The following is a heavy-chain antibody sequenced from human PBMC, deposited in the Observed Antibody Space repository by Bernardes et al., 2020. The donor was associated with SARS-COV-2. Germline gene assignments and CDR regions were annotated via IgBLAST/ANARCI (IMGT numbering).Heavy chain of an antibody. Sequence: GGSLRLSCAASGFSVSDNYMSWVRQAPGKGLAWVSVIYRDGTTYHADSVKGRFTISRDNSKNTLYLQMNSLRAEDTSVYFCTRGLVGCSGGSCYLFWGQGTQVTVSS. J-gene: IGHJ4*02. D-gene: IGHD2-15*01. CDR2: IYRDGTT. CDR1: GFSVSDNY. CDR3: TRGLVGCSGGSCYLF. V-gene: IGHV3-53*01.